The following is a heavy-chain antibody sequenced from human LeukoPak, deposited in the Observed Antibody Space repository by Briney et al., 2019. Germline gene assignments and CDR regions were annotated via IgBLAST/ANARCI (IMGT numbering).Heavy chain of an antibody. CDR3: ARGDASVLLWFGELLE. CDR1: GYTFTGYY. Sequence: ASVKVSCKASGYTFTGYYMHGVRQAPGQGLEWMGWINPNSGGTNYAQKFQGRVTMTRDTSISTAYMELSRLRSDDTAVYYCARGDASVLLWFGELLEWGQATLVTVSS. V-gene: IGHV1-2*02. D-gene: IGHD3-10*01. CDR2: INPNSGGT. J-gene: IGHJ4*02.